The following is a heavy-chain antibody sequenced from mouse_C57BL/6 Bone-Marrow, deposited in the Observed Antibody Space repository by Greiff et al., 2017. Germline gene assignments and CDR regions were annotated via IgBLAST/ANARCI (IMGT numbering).Heavy chain of an antibody. Sequence: EVMLVESGGDLVKPGGSLKLSCAASGFTFSSSGMSWVRQTPDKRLEWVATISSGGSYPYYPDSVKGRFTISRDNAKNTLYLQMSSLKSEDTAMYYCARGITTGFDYWGQGTTLTVSS. CDR3: ARGITTGFDY. CDR1: GFTFSSSG. CDR2: ISSGGSYP. D-gene: IGHD1-1*01. J-gene: IGHJ2*01. V-gene: IGHV5-6*02.